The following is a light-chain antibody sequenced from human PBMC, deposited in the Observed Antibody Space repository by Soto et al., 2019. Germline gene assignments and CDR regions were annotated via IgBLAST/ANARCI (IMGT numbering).Light chain of an antibody. J-gene: IGKJ3*01. Sequence: DIQMTQSPSSLSASVGDRATIICRAGQSISNYLYWYQQKPEKPPQLLIYAASNLPSRVPSRFSGSGAGNYFTITIRSLQAEDVANYCCQQSYTTLPFTFGHGTRVDIK. CDR1: QSISNY. CDR3: QQSYTTLPFT. V-gene: IGKV1-39*01. CDR2: AAS.